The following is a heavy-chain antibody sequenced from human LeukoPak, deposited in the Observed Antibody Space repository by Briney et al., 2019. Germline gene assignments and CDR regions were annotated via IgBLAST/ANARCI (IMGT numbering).Heavy chain of an antibody. CDR2: IRYDGSNK. Sequence: GGSLRLSCAASGFTFSSYSMNWVRQAPGKGLEWVAFIRYDGSNKYYADSVKGRFTVSRDNSKNTLYLQMNSLKTEDTAVYYCATESNDYGDYWGQGTLVTVSS. V-gene: IGHV3-30*02. CDR1: GFTFSSYS. CDR3: ATESNDYGDY. J-gene: IGHJ4*02.